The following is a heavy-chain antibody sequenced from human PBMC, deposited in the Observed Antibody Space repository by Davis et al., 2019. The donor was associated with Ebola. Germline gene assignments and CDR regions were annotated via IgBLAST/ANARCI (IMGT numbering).Heavy chain of an antibody. Sequence: KVSCKGSGYSFTSYWIGWVRQMPGKGLEWMGIIYPGDSDTRYSPSFQGQVTISADKSISTAYLQWSSLKASDTAMYYCATSTGTTAFPYYYYGMDVWGQGTTVTVSS. D-gene: IGHD1-1*01. V-gene: IGHV5-51*01. CDR1: GYSFTSYW. J-gene: IGHJ6*02. CDR2: IYPGDSDT. CDR3: ATSTGTTAFPYYYYGMDV.